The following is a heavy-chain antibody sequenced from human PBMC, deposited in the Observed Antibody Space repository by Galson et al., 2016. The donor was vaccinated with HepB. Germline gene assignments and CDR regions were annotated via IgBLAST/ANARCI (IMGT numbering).Heavy chain of an antibody. V-gene: IGHV5-51*01. CDR3: ARPAAGDPRGYFDY. CDR1: GYSFTSYW. Sequence: QSGAEVKKPGESLKISCKGSGYSFTSYWIGWVRQMPGKGLEWMGIIYPDDSDTRYSPSFQGRVTISADKSISTACLQWNSLKASDTARYFCARPAAGDPRGYFDYWGQGTLVTVSS. CDR2: IYPDDSDT. D-gene: IGHD7-27*01. J-gene: IGHJ4*02.